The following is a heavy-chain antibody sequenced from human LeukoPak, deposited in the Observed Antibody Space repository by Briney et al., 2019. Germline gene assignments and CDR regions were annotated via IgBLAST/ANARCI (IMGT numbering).Heavy chain of an antibody. CDR3: ARGFVVVPAAMGVDYYYGMDV. CDR1: GFTFSSYS. Sequence: PGGSLRLSCAASGFTFSSYSMNWVRQAPGKGLEGGSSISSSSSYIYYADSVKGRFTISRDNAKNSLYLQMNSLRAEDTAVYYCARGFVVVPAAMGVDYYYGMDVWGQGTTVTVSS. D-gene: IGHD2-2*01. J-gene: IGHJ6*02. V-gene: IGHV3-21*01. CDR2: ISSSSSYI.